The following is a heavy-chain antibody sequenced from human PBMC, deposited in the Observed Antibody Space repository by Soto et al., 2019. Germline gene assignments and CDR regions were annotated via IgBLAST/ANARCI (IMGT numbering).Heavy chain of an antibody. D-gene: IGHD1-26*01. Sequence: GASVKVSCKASGGTFSSYAISWVRQAPGQGLEWMGGIIPIFGTANYAQKFQGRVTITADESTSTAYMELSSLRSEDTAVYYCARGEYYVALYYYYYGMDVWGQGTTVTV. J-gene: IGHJ6*02. V-gene: IGHV1-69*13. CDR1: GGTFSSYA. CDR3: ARGEYYVALYYYYYGMDV. CDR2: IIPIFGTA.